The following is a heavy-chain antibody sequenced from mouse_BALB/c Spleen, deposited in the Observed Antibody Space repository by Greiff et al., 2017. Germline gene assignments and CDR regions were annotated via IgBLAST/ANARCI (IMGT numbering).Heavy chain of an antibody. CDR1: GYSITSGYS. Sequence: DVKLQESGPDLVKPSQSLSLTCTVTGYSITSGYSWHWIRQFPGNKLEWMGYIHYSGSTNYNPSLKSRISITRDTSKNQFFLQLNSVTTEDTATYYCARNYGYEGWFAYWGQGTLVTVSA. D-gene: IGHD1-2*01. V-gene: IGHV3-1*02. CDR3: ARNYGYEGWFAY. J-gene: IGHJ3*01. CDR2: IHYSGST.